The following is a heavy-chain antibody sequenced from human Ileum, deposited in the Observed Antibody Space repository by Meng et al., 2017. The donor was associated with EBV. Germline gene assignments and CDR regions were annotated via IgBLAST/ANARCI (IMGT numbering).Heavy chain of an antibody. J-gene: IGHJ4*02. CDR3: ARSSPIVRGLDY. V-gene: IGHV4-4*02. D-gene: IGHD3-10*01. CDR1: GDSVSGSDW. Sequence: QARLQWVGPGMVKPSGALSLPCAVSGDSVSGSDWWSWVRQPPGKGLEWIGEVYHDGATNYHPSLKSRVTISLDKSKNEVNLHLNSLTAADTAVYFCARSSPIVRGLDYWGQGTLVTVSS. CDR2: VYHDGAT.